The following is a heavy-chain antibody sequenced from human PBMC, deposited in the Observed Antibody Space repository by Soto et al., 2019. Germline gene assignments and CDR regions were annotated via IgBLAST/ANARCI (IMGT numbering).Heavy chain of an antibody. D-gene: IGHD6-13*01. CDR3: ARSAGKGGIAAPIDY. CDR1: GFTFSSYG. Sequence: GGSLRLSCASSGFTFSSYGMHWVRQAPGKGLEWVALIWYDGSNKYYADSVKGRFTISRDNSKNTLFLQMDSVRAEDTAVYYCARSAGKGGIAAPIDYWGQGTLVTVYS. J-gene: IGHJ4*02. CDR2: IWYDGSNK. V-gene: IGHV3-33*01.